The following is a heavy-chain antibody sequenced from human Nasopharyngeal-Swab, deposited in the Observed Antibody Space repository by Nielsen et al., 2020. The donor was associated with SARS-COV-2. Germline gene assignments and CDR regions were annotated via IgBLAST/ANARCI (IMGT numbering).Heavy chain of an antibody. Sequence: GESLKISCAASGFTFSSYSLNWVRQAPGKGLEWVSYISSTSTIYHADSVKGRFTISRDNAKNSLYLQMNSLRVEDTALYYCARDRGGNDPFDIWGQGTMVTVSS. CDR3: ARDRGGNDPFDI. V-gene: IGHV3-48*04. CDR2: ISSTSTI. J-gene: IGHJ3*02. D-gene: IGHD3-10*01. CDR1: GFTFSSYS.